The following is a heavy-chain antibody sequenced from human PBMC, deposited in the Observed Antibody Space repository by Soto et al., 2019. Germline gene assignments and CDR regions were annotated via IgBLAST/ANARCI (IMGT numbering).Heavy chain of an antibody. Sequence: ASVKVSCKASGYTLTSYAMHWVRQAPGQRLEWMGWINAGNGNTKYSQKFQGRVTITRDTSASTAYMELSSLRSEDTAVYYCASCYYGSGSYNYYYYGMDVWGQGTTVTVSS. CDR3: ASCYYGSGSYNYYYYGMDV. CDR2: INAGNGNT. CDR1: GYTLTSYA. J-gene: IGHJ6*02. D-gene: IGHD3-10*01. V-gene: IGHV1-3*01.